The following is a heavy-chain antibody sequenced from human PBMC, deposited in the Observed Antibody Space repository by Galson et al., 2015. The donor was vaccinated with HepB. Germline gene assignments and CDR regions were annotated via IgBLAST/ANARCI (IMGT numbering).Heavy chain of an antibody. J-gene: IGHJ6*02. D-gene: IGHD3-3*01. CDR1: GFIFSSYS. V-gene: IGHV3-48*04. Sequence: SLRLSCAASGFIFSSYSINWVRQGPGKGLEWVSHVSGSSDTTYYADSVKGRFTISRDNAKKSVFLQMNSLRAEDTAVYYCTRDYRGVDYQYGMDVWGQGTTVTVSS. CDR2: VSGSSDTT. CDR3: TRDYRGVDYQYGMDV.